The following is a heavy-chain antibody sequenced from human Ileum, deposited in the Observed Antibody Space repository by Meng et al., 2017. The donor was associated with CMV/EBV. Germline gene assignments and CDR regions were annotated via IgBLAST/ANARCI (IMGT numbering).Heavy chain of an antibody. CDR1: GGSISSGDYY. J-gene: IGHJ4*02. V-gene: IGHV4-30-4*08. CDR2: MSYSGTT. Sequence: SETLSLTCTVSGGSISSGDYYWTWIRQPPGKGLEWIGYMSYSGTTYYNPSLKSRVTMSVDTSENQFSLKLSSVTAADTAVYYCITEAAGGDYWGQGALVTVSS. D-gene: IGHD1-14*01. CDR3: ITEAAGGDY.